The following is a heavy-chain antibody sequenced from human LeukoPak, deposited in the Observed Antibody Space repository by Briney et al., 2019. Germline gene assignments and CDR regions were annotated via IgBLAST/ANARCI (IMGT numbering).Heavy chain of an antibody. D-gene: IGHD1-1*01. Sequence: SETLSLTCTVSGGSISSYYWSWIRQPPGKGLEWIGYIYYNGGTNYNPSLRSRVTISVDTSKNHFSLRLSSVTAADTAMYYCAREPTTYYYYYGMDVWGQGTTVTVSS. CDR1: GGSISSYY. V-gene: IGHV4-59*01. CDR2: IYYNGGT. J-gene: IGHJ6*02. CDR3: AREPTTYYYYYGMDV.